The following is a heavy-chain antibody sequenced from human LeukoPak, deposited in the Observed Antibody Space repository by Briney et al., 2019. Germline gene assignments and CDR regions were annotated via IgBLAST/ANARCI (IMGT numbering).Heavy chain of an antibody. CDR2: IYYSGST. D-gene: IGHD3-10*01. V-gene: IGHV4-39*02. Sequence: SETLSLTCTVSGGSISSSSYYWGWIRQPSGKGLEWIGSIYYSGSTYYNPSLKSRVTISVDTSKNQFSLKLSSVTAADTAVNYCARDPRRDPIDYWGQGTLVTVSS. CDR1: GGSISSSSYY. J-gene: IGHJ4*02. CDR3: ARDPRRDPIDY.